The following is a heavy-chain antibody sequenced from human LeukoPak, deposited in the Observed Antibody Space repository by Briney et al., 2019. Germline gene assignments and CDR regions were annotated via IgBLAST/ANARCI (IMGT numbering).Heavy chain of an antibody. CDR1: GGSISSGDYY. CDR2: IYYSGST. V-gene: IGHV4-30-4*01. Sequence: SQTLSLTCTVSGGSISSGDYYWSWIRQPPGKGLEWIGYIYYSGSTYYNPSLKSRVTISVDTSKNQFSLKLSSVTAADTAVYYCARAPPSRDWFDPWGQGTLVTVSS. J-gene: IGHJ5*02. CDR3: ARAPPSRDWFDP.